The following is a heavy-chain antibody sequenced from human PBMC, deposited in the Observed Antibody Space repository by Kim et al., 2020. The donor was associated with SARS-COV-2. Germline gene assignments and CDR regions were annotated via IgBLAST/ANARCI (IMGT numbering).Heavy chain of an antibody. Sequence: GGSLRLSCVASGFTFSSYWMHWVRQAPGKGLVWVSRVNSDVSSTSYADSVKGRFTISRDNARNTLYLQMNSLRAEDTAANYFASLSTGYAWYKFDYWGQ. CDR1: GFTFSSYW. CDR3: ASLSTGYAWYKFDY. D-gene: IGHD1-1*01. V-gene: IGHV3-74*01. J-gene: IGHJ4*02. CDR2: VNSDVSST.